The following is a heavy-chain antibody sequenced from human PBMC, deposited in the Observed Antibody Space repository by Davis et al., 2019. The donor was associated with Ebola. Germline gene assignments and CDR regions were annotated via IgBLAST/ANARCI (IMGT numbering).Heavy chain of an antibody. Sequence: AASVKVTCKASGYTFTGYYMHWVRQAPGQGLEWMGWISAYNGNTNYAQKLQGRVTMTTDTSTSTAYMELRSLRSDDTAVYYCARGGGPVRFRRGYFDLWGRGTLVTVSS. V-gene: IGHV1-18*04. CDR2: ISAYNGNT. D-gene: IGHD3-16*01. J-gene: IGHJ2*01. CDR3: ARGGGPVRFRRGYFDL. CDR1: GYTFTGYY.